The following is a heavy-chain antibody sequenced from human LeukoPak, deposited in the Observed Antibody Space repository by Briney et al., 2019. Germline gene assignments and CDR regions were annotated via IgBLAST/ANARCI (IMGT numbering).Heavy chain of an antibody. CDR1: GVSISSSSYY. V-gene: IGHV4-39*01. Sequence: SETLSLTCTVSGVSISSSSYYWGWIRQPPGKGLEWIGSIYYSGSTYYNPSLKSRVTISVDTSKNQFSLKLSSVTAADTAVYYCARQRRVSTDYWGQGTLVTVSS. D-gene: IGHD5/OR15-5a*01. J-gene: IGHJ4*02. CDR3: ARQRRVSTDY. CDR2: IYYSGST.